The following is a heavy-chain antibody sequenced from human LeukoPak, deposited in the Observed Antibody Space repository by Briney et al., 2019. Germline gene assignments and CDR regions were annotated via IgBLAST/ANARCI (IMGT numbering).Heavy chain of an antibody. J-gene: IGHJ6*03. CDR2: IRSKANSYAS. Sequence: GGSLKLSCADSGFTFSGSAMHWVRQAPGKGLERVGRIRSKANSYASAYAASVKGRFTISRDDSKNTAYMQMNSLKTEDTAVYYCTRIAGYYMDVWGKGTTVTVSS. CDR1: GFTFSGSA. D-gene: IGHD6-13*01. CDR3: TRIAGYYMDV. V-gene: IGHV3-73*01.